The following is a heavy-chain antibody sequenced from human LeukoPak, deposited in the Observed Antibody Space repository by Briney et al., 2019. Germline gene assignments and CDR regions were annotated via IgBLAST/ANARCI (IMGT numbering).Heavy chain of an antibody. D-gene: IGHD3-22*01. CDR1: GFAFGDFE. J-gene: IGHJ4*02. CDR3: ASYYYDSSDMMAYGY. CDR2: ISSSGNTI. V-gene: IGHV3-48*03. Sequence: GGSLRLSCAASGFAFGDFEMNWVRQAPGKGLEWVSYISSSGNTIYYSDSVRGRFTISRDNAKNSLYLQMNSLRAEDTAVYYCASYYYDSSDMMAYGYWGQGTLVTVSS.